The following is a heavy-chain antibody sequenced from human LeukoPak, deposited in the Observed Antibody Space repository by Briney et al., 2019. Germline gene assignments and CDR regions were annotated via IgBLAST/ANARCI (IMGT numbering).Heavy chain of an antibody. J-gene: IGHJ6*02. CDR1: GGSFSGYY. Sequence: SETLSLTCAVYGGSFSGYYWSWIRQPPGKGLEWIGEINHSGSTNYNPSLKSRVTISVDTSKNQFSLKLSSVTAADTAVYYCARARGYSYGYQFFYYGMDVLGQGTTVPVSS. V-gene: IGHV4-34*01. CDR3: ARARGYSYGYQFFYYGMDV. CDR2: INHSGST. D-gene: IGHD5-18*01.